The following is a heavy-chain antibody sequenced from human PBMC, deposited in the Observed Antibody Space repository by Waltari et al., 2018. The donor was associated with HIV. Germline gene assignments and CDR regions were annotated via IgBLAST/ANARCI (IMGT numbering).Heavy chain of an antibody. V-gene: IGHV1-3*01. D-gene: IGHD1-1*01. Sequence: QVQLVQSGAEVKKPGASVKVSCKASGYTFTSYAMHWVRQAPGQRLEWMGWINAGNGNTKYSQKFQGRVTITRDTSASTAYMKLSSLRSEDTAVYYCAREDSRFELEPLFDYWGQGTLVTVSS. CDR3: AREDSRFELEPLFDY. J-gene: IGHJ4*02. CDR1: GYTFTSYA. CDR2: INAGNGNT.